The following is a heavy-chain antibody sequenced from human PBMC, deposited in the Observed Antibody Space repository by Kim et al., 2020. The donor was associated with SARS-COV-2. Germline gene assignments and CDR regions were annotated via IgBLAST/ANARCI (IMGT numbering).Heavy chain of an antibody. CDR1: GGSISSSSYY. Sequence: SETLSLTCTVSGGSISSSSYYWGWIRQPPGKGLEWIGSIYYSGSTYYNPSLKSRVTISVDTSKNQFSLKLSSVTAADTAVYYCARSSLVLRYFDLSYLGYFDHWGQDTLDPVSS. V-gene: IGHV4-39*01. CDR2: IYYSGST. J-gene: IGHJ4*02. CDR3: ARSSLVLRYFDLSYLGYFDH. D-gene: IGHD3-9*01.